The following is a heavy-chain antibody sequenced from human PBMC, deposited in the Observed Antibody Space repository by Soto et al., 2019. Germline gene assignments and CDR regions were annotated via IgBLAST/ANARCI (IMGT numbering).Heavy chain of an antibody. CDR2: IYPGDSDT. CDR3: ARRGIAVAGTYYYYYGMDV. J-gene: IGHJ6*02. V-gene: IGHV5-51*01. CDR1: GYSFTSYW. Sequence: PGESLKISCKGSGYSFTSYWIGWVRQMPGKGLEGMGIIYPGDSDTRYSPSFQGQVTISADKSISTAYLQWSSLKASDTAMYYCARRGIAVAGTYYYYYGMDVWGQGTTVTVSS. D-gene: IGHD6-19*01.